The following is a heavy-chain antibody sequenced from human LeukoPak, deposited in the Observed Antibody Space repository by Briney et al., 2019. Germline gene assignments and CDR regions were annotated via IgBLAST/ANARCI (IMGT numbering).Heavy chain of an antibody. V-gene: IGHV3-30*18. Sequence: PGGSLRLSCAASGFTFSSCAMDWVRQAPGKGLEWVAFISYDGSDKYYADTVKCRCTISRDNSKNTLYLQMNSLRAEDTAVYYCAKDLSYHYSFERWGQGTLVTVSS. CDR3: AKDLSYHYSFER. CDR1: GFTFSSCA. CDR2: ISYDGSDK. J-gene: IGHJ4*02. D-gene: IGHD3-16*01.